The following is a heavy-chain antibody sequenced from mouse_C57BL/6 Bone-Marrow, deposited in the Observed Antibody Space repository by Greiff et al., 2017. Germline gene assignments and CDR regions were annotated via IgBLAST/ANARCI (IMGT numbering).Heavy chain of an antibody. CDR2: INPSSGYT. CDR1: GYTFTSYT. D-gene: IGHD1-1*01. Sequence: VQLQQSGAELARPGASVKMSCKASGYTFTSYTMHWVKQRPGQGLEWIGYINPSSGYTKYNQKFKDKATLTADKSSSTAYMQLSSLTSEDSAVYYCAKAKVITTVVPPDYWGQGTTLTVSS. J-gene: IGHJ2*01. V-gene: IGHV1-4*01. CDR3: AKAKVITTVVPPDY.